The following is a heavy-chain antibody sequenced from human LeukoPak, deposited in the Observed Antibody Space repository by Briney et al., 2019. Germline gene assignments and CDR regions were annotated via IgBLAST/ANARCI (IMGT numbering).Heavy chain of an antibody. V-gene: IGHV3-7*01. Sequence: GGSLRLSCAASGFTFSSYWMSWVRQAPGKGLEWVANIKKDGSEKYYVDSVKGRFTISRDNAKNTLYLQMNSLRAEDTAVYYCASGAAADSHYYYMDVWGKGTTVTVSS. D-gene: IGHD6-13*01. J-gene: IGHJ6*03. CDR1: GFTFSSYW. CDR3: ASGAAADSHYYYMDV. CDR2: IKKDGSEK.